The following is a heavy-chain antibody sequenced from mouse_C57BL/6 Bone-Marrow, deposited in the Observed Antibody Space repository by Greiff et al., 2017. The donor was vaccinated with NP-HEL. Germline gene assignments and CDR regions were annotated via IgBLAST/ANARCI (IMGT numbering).Heavy chain of an antibody. V-gene: IGHV1-64*01. CDR2: IHPNSGST. CDR3: ARFYYFDY. J-gene: IGHJ2*01. CDR1: GYTFTSYW. Sequence: VQLQQPGAELVKPGASVKLSCKASGYTFTSYWMHWVKQRPGQGLEWIGMIHPNSGSTNYNEKFKSKATLTLDKSSSTAYMQRSSLTSEDSAVYYCARFYYFDYWGQGTTLTVSS.